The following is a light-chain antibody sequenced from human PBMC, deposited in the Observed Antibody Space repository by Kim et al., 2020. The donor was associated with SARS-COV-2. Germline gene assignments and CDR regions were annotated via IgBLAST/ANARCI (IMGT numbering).Light chain of an antibody. CDR2: GNN. J-gene: IGLJ2*01. CDR1: SLRTYY. Sequence: SSELTQDPAVSVALGQTVTITCQGDSLRTYYATWYQQKPGQAPRLVIFGNNNRPSGIPDRFSGSSSRNTASLTITGARAEDEADYYCNSRDSSSEHLVFG. CDR3: NSRDSSSEHLV. V-gene: IGLV3-19*01.